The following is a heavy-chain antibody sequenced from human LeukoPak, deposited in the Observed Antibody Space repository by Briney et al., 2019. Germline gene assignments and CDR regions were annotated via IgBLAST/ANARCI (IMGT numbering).Heavy chain of an antibody. V-gene: IGHV2-70*04. CDR3: ARSPTKYCSGGSCYGAFDY. CDR1: GFSLSTSGMR. J-gene: IGHJ4*02. D-gene: IGHD2-15*01. CDR2: IDWDDDK. Sequence: SGPTLVNPTQTLTLTCTFSGFSLSTSGMRVSWIRQPPGKALEWLSRIDWDDDKFYSTSLKTRLTISKDTFKTQVVLTMTNMDPVDTATYYCARSPTKYCSGGSCYGAFDYWGQGTLVTVSS.